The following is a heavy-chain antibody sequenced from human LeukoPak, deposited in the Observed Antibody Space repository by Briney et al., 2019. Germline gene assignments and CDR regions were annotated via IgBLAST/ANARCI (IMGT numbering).Heavy chain of an antibody. Sequence: SETLSLTCTVSGGSISSYYWSWIRQPPGKGLEWIGYIYYSGSTNYNPSLKSRVTISVDTSKNQFSLKLSSVTAADTAVYYCATLSSGYYADAFDIWGQGTMVTVPS. D-gene: IGHD3-22*01. J-gene: IGHJ3*02. CDR3: ATLSSGYYADAFDI. V-gene: IGHV4-59*08. CDR1: GGSISSYY. CDR2: IYYSGST.